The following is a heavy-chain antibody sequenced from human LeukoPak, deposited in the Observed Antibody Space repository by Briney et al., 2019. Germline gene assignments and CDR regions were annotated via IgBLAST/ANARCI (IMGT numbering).Heavy chain of an antibody. J-gene: IGHJ4*02. CDR2: FYSGGTI. Sequence: GGSLRLSCAASGFTVSSDYISWVRQAPGKGLEWVSVFYSGGTIFYADSVKGRFTIFRDSSKNTLYLQMSSLRTEDTAVYYCARVQGNCGDDCVWGQGTLVTVPS. CDR1: GFTVSSDY. V-gene: IGHV3-53*01. CDR3: ARVQGNCGDDCV. D-gene: IGHD2-21*02.